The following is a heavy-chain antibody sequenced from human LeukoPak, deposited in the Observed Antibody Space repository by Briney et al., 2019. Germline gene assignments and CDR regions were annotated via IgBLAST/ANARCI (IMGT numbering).Heavy chain of an antibody. CDR1: GFTFDDYG. V-gene: IGHV3-20*04. J-gene: IGHJ3*01. Sequence: GGSLRLSCAASGFTFDDYGMSWVRQAPGKGLEWVSSINWNGGSTGYADSVKGRFTISRDNAKHSLYLQMNSLIAADTSLYYFARDAYYYDRRGTTVGAFDVWGQGTMVTVSS. CDR2: INWNGGST. CDR3: ARDAYYYDRRGTTVGAFDV. D-gene: IGHD3-22*01.